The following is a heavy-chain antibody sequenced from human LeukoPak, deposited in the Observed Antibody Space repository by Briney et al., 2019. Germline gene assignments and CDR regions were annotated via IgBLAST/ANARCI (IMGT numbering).Heavy chain of an antibody. CDR1: GFSFSIYG. D-gene: IGHD2-15*01. Sequence: GGSLRLSCAASGFSFSIYGMHWVRQAPGKGLEWVSYIRYDGSVKYYADSVKGRFTISRDNSKSTLYLQMNSLRAEDTAVYYCAKPPGGVASCFDSWGQGTLVTVSS. CDR2: IRYDGSVK. CDR3: AKPPGGVASCFDS. J-gene: IGHJ4*02. V-gene: IGHV3-30*02.